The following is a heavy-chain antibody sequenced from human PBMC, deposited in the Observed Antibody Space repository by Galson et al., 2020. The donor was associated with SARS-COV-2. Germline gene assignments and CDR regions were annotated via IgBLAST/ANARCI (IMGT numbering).Heavy chain of an antibody. D-gene: IGHD3-16*01. CDR3: ARLGGTNRGYNWFDP. Sequence: ETSETLSLTCAVYGGSFSGYYWSWIRQTPGKGLEWIGESNHNGGTNYNPSLKSRVTISVDTSKNQFSLKLTSVTAADTAVYYCARLGGTNRGYNWFDPWAQGTLVTVSS. CDR2: SNHNGGT. J-gene: IGHJ5*02. CDR1: GGSFSGYY. V-gene: IGHV4-34*01.